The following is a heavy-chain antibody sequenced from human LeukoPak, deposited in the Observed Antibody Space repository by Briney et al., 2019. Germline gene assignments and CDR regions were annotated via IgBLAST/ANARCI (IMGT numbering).Heavy chain of an antibody. V-gene: IGHV1-8*02. CDR1: GYTFTGYY. CDR2: MNPNSGNT. D-gene: IGHD6-13*01. J-gene: IGHJ5*02. Sequence: ASVKVSCKASGYTFTGYYMHWVRQAPGQGLEWMGWMNPNSGNTGYAQKFQGRVTMTRNTSISTAYMELSSLRSEDTAVYYCARGSPIGIAAAGAWGQGTLVTVSS. CDR3: ARGSPIGIAAAGA.